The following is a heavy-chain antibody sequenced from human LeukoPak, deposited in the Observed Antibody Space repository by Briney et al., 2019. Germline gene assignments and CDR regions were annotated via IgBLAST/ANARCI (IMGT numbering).Heavy chain of an antibody. CDR1: GFTFSDYY. CDR2: ISSSGSTI. CDR3: ARDPVVAATGHYYYYMDV. D-gene: IGHD2-15*01. J-gene: IGHJ6*03. V-gene: IGHV3-11*04. Sequence: GGSLRLSCAASGFTFSDYYMSWIRQAPGKGLEWVSYISSSGSTIYYADSVKGRFTISRDNAKNSLYLQMNSLRAEDTAVYYCARDPVVAATGHYYYYMDVWGKGTTVTVSS.